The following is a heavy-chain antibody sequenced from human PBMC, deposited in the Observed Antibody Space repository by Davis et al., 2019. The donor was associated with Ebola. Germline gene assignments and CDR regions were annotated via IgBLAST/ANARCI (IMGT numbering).Heavy chain of an antibody. V-gene: IGHV3-33*01. Sequence: GESLKISCAASGFTFSSYGMHWVRQAPGKGLEWVAVIWYDGSNKYYADSVKGRFTISRDNAKNSLYLQMNSLRAEDTAVYYCARDSTCGGDCYPPRWGQGTLVTVSS. CDR2: IWYDGSNK. CDR1: GFTFSSYG. J-gene: IGHJ4*02. CDR3: ARDSTCGGDCYPPR. D-gene: IGHD2-21*01.